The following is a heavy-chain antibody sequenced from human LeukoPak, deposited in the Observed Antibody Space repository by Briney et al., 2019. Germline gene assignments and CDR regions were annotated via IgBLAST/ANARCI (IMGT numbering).Heavy chain of an antibody. CDR3: AGGPIVAVPAVYYYYMDV. CDR1: DGSFIGYY. V-gene: IGHV4-34*01. J-gene: IGHJ6*03. D-gene: IGHD2-2*01. Sequence: PSETLSLTCAVYDGSFIGYYWTWVRQTPGKGLEWIGDTLHSGDPNYNPSLESRATISVDTSKHQFTLNLTSVTAADTAVYFCAGGPIVAVPAVYYYYMDVWGSGTTVTVSS. CDR2: TLHSGDP.